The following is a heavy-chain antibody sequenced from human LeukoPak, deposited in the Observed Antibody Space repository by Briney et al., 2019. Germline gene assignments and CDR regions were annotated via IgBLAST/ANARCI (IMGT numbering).Heavy chain of an antibody. CDR2: ISGSGTGT. D-gene: IGHD3-10*01. CDR1: GFTFSNYA. J-gene: IGHJ4*02. Sequence: PGGSLRLPCRVSGFTFSNYAVSWVRQAPGKGLEWVSAISGSGTGTYYADSVKGRFSISRDNSKNTLYLQMNSLRVEDTAVYYCAKDRPSSHGSGSYGDYWGRGTLVTVSS. CDR3: AKDRPSSHGSGSYGDY. V-gene: IGHV3-23*01.